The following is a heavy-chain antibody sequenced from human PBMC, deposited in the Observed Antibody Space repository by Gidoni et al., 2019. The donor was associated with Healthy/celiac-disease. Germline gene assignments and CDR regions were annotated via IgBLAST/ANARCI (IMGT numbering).Heavy chain of an antibody. V-gene: IGHV3-21*01. Sequence: EVQLVESGGGLVKPGGSLRLSCAASGSTFRSYSMNWVRQAPGKGLEWVSSISSSSSYIYYADSVKGRFTISRDNAKNSLYLQMNSLRAEDTAVYYCARDHRGRDGYNYVFDYWGQGTLVTVSS. J-gene: IGHJ4*02. CDR3: ARDHRGRDGYNYVFDY. D-gene: IGHD5-12*01. CDR1: GSTFRSYS. CDR2: ISSSSSYI.